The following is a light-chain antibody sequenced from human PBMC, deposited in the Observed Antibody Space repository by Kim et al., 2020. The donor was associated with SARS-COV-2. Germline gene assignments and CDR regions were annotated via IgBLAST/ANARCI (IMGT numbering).Light chain of an antibody. V-gene: IGLV1-40*01. CDR2: GNN. CDR1: SSNIGAGYD. CDR3: QSYDNSLSGVL. Sequence: QGVTISCTGSSSNIGAGYDVHWYQQLPGTAPKLLIYGNNNRPSGVPDRFSGSKSGTSASLAITGLQAEDEADYYCQSYDNSLSGVLFGGGTQLTVL. J-gene: IGLJ2*01.